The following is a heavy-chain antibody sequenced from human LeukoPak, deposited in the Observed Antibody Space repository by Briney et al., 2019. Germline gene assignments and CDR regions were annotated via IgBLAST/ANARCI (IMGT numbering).Heavy chain of an antibody. CDR2: ISGSGGST. CDR1: GFTFSSYS. D-gene: IGHD3-9*01. CDR3: AKSPSLLTGYDYYYMDV. V-gene: IGHV3-23*01. Sequence: GGSLRLSCAASGFTFSSYSMNWVRQAPGKGLEWVSAISGSGGSTCYADSVKGRFTISRDNSKNTLYLQMNSLRAEDTAVYYCAKSPSLLTGYDYYYMDVWGKGTTVTVSS. J-gene: IGHJ6*03.